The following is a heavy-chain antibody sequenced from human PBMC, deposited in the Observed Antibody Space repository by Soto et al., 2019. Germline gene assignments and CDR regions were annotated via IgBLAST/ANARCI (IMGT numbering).Heavy chain of an antibody. CDR3: VRGLSDDDGNSDFDY. D-gene: IGHD1-7*01. CDR1: GFTFNNYV. Sequence: GGSLRLSCAASGFTFNNYVMHWVRQAPGKGLEWVAVIWYDGSDKYYADSVKGRCTISRDNSKNTLYLQMNSLRAEDTAVYYCVRGLSDDDGNSDFDYWGQGTLVTVSS. CDR2: IWYDGSDK. J-gene: IGHJ4*02. V-gene: IGHV3-33*01.